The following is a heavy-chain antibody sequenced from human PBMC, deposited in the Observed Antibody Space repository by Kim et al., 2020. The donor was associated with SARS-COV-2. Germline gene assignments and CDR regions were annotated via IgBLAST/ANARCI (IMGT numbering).Heavy chain of an antibody. CDR2: T. D-gene: IGHD1-1*01. CDR3: TAAPNNYFFDH. V-gene: IGHV4-59*03. Sequence: TDINPSLKSRLTISVDTSRNQFSMKLNSVAAADPAIYYCTAAPNNYFFDHWGQGTLVTVSS. J-gene: IGHJ4*02.